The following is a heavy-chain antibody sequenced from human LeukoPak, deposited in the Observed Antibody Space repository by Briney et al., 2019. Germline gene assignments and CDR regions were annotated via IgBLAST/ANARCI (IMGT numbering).Heavy chain of an antibody. CDR3: TTDPHPPHAAADYYYYYMDV. V-gene: IGHV3-15*01. CDR2: IKSKTDGGTT. D-gene: IGHD2-2*01. CDR1: GFTFSNAW. Sequence: GGSLRLSCAASGFTFSNAWMSWVRQAPGKGLEWVGRIKSKTDGGTTDYAAPVKGRFTISRDDSKNTLYLQMNSLKTEDTAVYYCTTDPHPPHAAADYYYYYMDVWGKGTTVTVSS. J-gene: IGHJ6*03.